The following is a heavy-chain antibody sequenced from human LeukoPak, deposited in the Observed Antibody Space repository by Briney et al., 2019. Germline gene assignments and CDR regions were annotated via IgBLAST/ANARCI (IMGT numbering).Heavy chain of an antibody. J-gene: IGHJ4*02. CDR1: GFTFSSFE. Sequence: GGSLRLSCAASGFTFSSFEMNWVRQAPGKGLEWVSYISSSGSTIYYADSVKGRFTISRDNAKNSLYLQMNTLRAEDTALYYCATWSTIAWQDFDYWGQGTLVAVAS. D-gene: IGHD2/OR15-2a*01. CDR3: ATWSTIAWQDFDY. CDR2: ISSSGSTI. V-gene: IGHV3-48*03.